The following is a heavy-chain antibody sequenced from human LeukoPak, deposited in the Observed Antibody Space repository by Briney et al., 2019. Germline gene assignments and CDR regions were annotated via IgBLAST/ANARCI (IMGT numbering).Heavy chain of an antibody. V-gene: IGHV4-38-2*01. CDR3: ARRSTTGTTDWFDP. CDR2: IYHSGST. J-gene: IGHJ5*02. CDR1: GYSISSGYY. D-gene: IGHD1-1*01. Sequence: SETLSLTCAVSGYSISSGYYWGRIRQPPGKGLEWIGSIYHSGSTYYNPSLKSRVTISVDTSKNQFSLKLSSVTAADTAVYYCARRSTTGTTDWFDPWGQGTLVTVSS.